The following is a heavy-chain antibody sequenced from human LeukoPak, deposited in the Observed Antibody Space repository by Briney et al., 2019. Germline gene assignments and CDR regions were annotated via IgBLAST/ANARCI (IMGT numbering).Heavy chain of an antibody. CDR2: TYNGGST. D-gene: IGHD1-20*01. CDR1: GLILSSPY. CDR3: AILRAPVNYFFDY. V-gene: IGHV3-53*01. J-gene: IGHJ4*02. Sequence: PGGSLSLSCAPSGLILSSPYMNRVRHAPGKGLWWVSVTYNGGSTYYAYSVTGPFSLSRDNFQNTLYLQMNSLRDQDTALYYCAILRAPVNYFFDYWGQGALVTVSS.